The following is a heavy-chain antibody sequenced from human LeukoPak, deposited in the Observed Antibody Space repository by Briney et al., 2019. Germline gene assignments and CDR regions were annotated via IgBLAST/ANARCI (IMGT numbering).Heavy chain of an antibody. CDR2: IAGNSITI. J-gene: IGHJ4*02. D-gene: IGHD3-16*01. CDR3: ARDRRFTPGPEYYFDY. Sequence: GGSLRLSCAASGFTFSTYAMNWVRQAPGRGLEWVSVIAGNSITIRYADSVKGRFTISRDNSKNTLYLQMNSLRAEDTAVYYCARDRRFTPGPEYYFDYWGQGTLVTVSS. V-gene: IGHV3-23*01. CDR1: GFTFSTYA.